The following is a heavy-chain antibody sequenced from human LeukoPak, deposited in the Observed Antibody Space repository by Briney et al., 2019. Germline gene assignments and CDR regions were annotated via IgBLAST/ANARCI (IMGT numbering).Heavy chain of an antibody. CDR1: GITVGSSY. J-gene: IGHJ3*02. V-gene: IGHV3-53*01. D-gene: IGHD1-20*01. CDR3: ARGYNWNDGAFDI. CDR2: IYSGGST. Sequence: HPGGSLRLSCAASGITVGSSYMSWVRQAPGKGLDWVSVIYSGGSTYYADSVKGRFTISRDSSKNTLYLQMSSLRADDTAVYYCARGYNWNDGAFDIWGQGTMVTVSS.